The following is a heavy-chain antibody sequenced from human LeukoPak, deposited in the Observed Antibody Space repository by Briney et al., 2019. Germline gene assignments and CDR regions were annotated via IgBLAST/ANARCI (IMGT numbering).Heavy chain of an antibody. D-gene: IGHD3-10*01. CDR2: IYPDDSDI. J-gene: IGHJ3*02. V-gene: IGHV5-51*01. CDR1: GYSFTDYW. Sequence: GESLKISCKGSGYSFTDYWIGWVRQMPGEGLQWGGIIYPDDSDIRYSPSFQGQVTISADKSIITAYLQWSSLKASDTAMYHCARHGRGSRSPNAFDIWGQGTMVSVSS. CDR3: ARHGRGSRSPNAFDI.